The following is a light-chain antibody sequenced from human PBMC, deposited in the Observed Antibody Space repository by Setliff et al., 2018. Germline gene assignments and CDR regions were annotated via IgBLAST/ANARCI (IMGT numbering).Light chain of an antibody. CDR3: SSYTSSDTWV. V-gene: IGLV2-14*01. CDR1: STDIDDYNY. CDR2: EVT. J-gene: IGLJ3*02. Sequence: QSALAQPASVSGSPGQSITISCTGTSTDIDDYNYVSWYQQHPGKAPKLMIYEVTNRPSGVSNRFSGSKSGNTASLTISGLQAEDEGDYYCSSYTSSDTWVFCGGTKVTVL.